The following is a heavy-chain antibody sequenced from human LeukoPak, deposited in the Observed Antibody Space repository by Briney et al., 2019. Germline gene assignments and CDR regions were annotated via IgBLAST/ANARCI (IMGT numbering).Heavy chain of an antibody. D-gene: IGHD3-16*01. CDR1: GFSFRFDW. J-gene: IGHJ4*02. Sequence: GGSLRLSCAASGFSFRFDWTRCVRQAPGKGLEWVANIKPEGSDKYYVDSVKGRFTISRDNAKNSLYMQMNSLRGEDTAVYHCARIYAWNFDYLRQGTLVTVSS. CDR2: IKPEGSDK. V-gene: IGHV3-7*01. CDR3: ARIYAWNFDY.